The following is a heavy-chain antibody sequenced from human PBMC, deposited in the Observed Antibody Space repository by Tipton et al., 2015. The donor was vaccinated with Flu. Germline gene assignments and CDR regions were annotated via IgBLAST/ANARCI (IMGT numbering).Heavy chain of an antibody. J-gene: IGHJ4*02. CDR2: IYYSGST. V-gene: IGHV4-59*01. D-gene: IGHD2-2*01. CDR3: ARDPSLGMPDSFDY. Sequence: GLVKPSETLSLTCTVSGGSISSYYWSWIRQPPGKGLEWIGYIYYSGSTNYNPSLKSRVTISVDTSKNQFSLKLSSVTAADTAVYYCARDPSLGMPDSFDYWGQGILVTASS. CDR1: GGSISSYY.